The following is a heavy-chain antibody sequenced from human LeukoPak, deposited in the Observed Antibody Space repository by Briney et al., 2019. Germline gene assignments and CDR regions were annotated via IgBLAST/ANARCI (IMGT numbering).Heavy chain of an antibody. CDR2: IYSGGST. D-gene: IGHD3-22*01. Sequence: GGSLRLSCAASGFTVSSNYMSWVRQAPGKGLEWVSVIYSGGSTYYADSVKGRFTISRDNSKDTVYLQMNSLRAEDTAVYYCARDLNYDSAYWGQGTLVTVSS. CDR1: GFTVSSNY. CDR3: ARDLNYDSAY. J-gene: IGHJ4*02. V-gene: IGHV3-53*01.